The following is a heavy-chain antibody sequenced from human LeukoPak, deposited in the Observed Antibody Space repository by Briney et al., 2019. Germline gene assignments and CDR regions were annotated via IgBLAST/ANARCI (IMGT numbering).Heavy chain of an antibody. V-gene: IGHV1-69*13. Sequence: GASVKVSCKASGGTFSSYAISWVRQAPGQGLEWMGGIIPIFGTANYAQKFQGRVTITADESTSTAYMELSSLRSEDTAVYYCARTILSPHLEWLSSNNWFDPWGQGTLVTVSS. CDR1: GGTFSSYA. CDR3: ARTILSPHLEWLSSNNWFDP. CDR2: IIPIFGTA. J-gene: IGHJ5*02. D-gene: IGHD3-3*01.